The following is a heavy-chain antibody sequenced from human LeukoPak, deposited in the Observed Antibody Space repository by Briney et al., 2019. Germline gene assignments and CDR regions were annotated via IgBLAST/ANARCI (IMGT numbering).Heavy chain of an antibody. D-gene: IGHD3-10*01. Sequence: GASVTVSCTASGYTFTGYYMHWVRQAPGQGLEWMGWINPNSGGTNYAQKFQGRVTMTRDTSISTAYMELSRLRSDDTAVYYCARLPMVRGANVTFDYWGQGTLVTVSS. CDR1: GYTFTGYY. J-gene: IGHJ4*02. CDR3: ARLPMVRGANVTFDY. V-gene: IGHV1-2*02. CDR2: INPNSGGT.